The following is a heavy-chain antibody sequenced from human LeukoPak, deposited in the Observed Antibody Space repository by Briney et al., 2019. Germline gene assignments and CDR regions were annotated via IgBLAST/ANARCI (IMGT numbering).Heavy chain of an antibody. V-gene: IGHV3-21*01. CDR1: GFTFNNVW. CDR3: ARASKVTMVRGGGTRKFGAFDI. CDR2: ISSSSSYI. J-gene: IGHJ3*02. Sequence: PGGSLRLSCAASGFTFNNVWMNWVRQASGKGLEWVSSISSSSSYIYYADSVKGRFTISRDNAKNSLYLQMNSLRAEDTAVYYCARASKVTMVRGGGTRKFGAFDIWGQGTMVTVSS. D-gene: IGHD3-10*01.